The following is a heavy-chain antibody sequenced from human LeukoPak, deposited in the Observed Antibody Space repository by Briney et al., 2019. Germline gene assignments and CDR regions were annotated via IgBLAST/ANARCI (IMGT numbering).Heavy chain of an antibody. CDR2: IYYSGST. CDR3: ARELEYYDYIWGINWFDP. Sequence: SQTLSLTCTVSGGSISSGGYYWSWIRQHPGKGLEWIGYIYYSGSTYYNPSLKSRVTISVDTSKNQFSLKLSSVTAADTAVYYCARELEYYDYIWGINWFDPWGQGTLVTVSS. J-gene: IGHJ5*02. CDR1: GGSISSGGYY. V-gene: IGHV4-31*03. D-gene: IGHD3-16*01.